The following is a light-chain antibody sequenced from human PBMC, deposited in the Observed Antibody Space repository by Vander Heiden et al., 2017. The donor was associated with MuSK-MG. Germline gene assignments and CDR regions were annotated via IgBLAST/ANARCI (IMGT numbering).Light chain of an antibody. CDR3: QQRSKWTPYT. CDR2: DAS. V-gene: IGKV3-11*01. Sequence: EIVLTQSAATLSLTPGERATISGRASQSVSSDLSWYQQKPGQAPRLLIYDASNRATGSPARFSGSGSGTDFTLTISSREPEEFAVDYCQQRSKWTPYTFGQGTKLEIK. J-gene: IGKJ2*01. CDR1: QSVSSD.